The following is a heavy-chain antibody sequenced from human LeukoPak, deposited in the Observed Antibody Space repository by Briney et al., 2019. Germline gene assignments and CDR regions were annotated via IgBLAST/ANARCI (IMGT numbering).Heavy chain of an antibody. J-gene: IGHJ6*02. V-gene: IGHV5-51*01. CDR3: ARLSRGDIVVVPAAISHGMDV. D-gene: IGHD2-2*01. CDR1: GYSFTSYW. CDR2: IYPGDSDT. Sequence: RGESLKISCKGSGYSFTSYWIGWVRQMPGKGLEWMGIIYPGDSDTRYSPSFQGQVTISADKSISTAYLQWSSLKASDTAMYYCARLSRGDIVVVPAAISHGMDVWGQGTTVTVSS.